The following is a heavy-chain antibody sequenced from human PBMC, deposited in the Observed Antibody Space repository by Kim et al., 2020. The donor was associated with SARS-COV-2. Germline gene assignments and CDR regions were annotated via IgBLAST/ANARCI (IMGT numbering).Heavy chain of an antibody. CDR3: ARGRIVGALIDAFDI. V-gene: IGHV4-31*03. Sequence: SETLSLTCTVSGGSISSGGYYWSWIRQHPGKGLEWIGYIYYSGSTYYNPSLKSRVTISVDTSKNQFSLKLSSVTAADTAVYYCARGRIVGALIDAFDIWGQGTMVTVSS. CDR2: IYYSGST. D-gene: IGHD1-26*01. J-gene: IGHJ3*02. CDR1: GGSISSGGYY.